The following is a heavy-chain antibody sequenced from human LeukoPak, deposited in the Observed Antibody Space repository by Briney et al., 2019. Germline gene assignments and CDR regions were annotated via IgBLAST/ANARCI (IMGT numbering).Heavy chain of an antibody. CDR2: IYWDDDK. CDR1: GFSLSTSGVG. J-gene: IGHJ3*02. CDR3: AHTGQSLLWFGELFMGHAFDI. V-gene: IGHV2-5*02. D-gene: IGHD3-10*01. Sequence: SGPTLVNPTQTLTLTCTFSGFSLSTSGVGVGWIRQPPGKALEWLALIYWDDDKRYSPSLKSRLTITKDTSKNQVVLTMTNMDPVDTATYYCAHTGQSLLWFGELFMGHAFDIWGQGTMVTVSS.